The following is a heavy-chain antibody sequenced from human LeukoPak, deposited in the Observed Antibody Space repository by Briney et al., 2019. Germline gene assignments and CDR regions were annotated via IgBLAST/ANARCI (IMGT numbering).Heavy chain of an antibody. CDR1: GYTFSTYG. CDR2: ISAYKGNT. J-gene: IGHJ3*01. D-gene: IGHD3-10*01. Sequence: ASVKVSCKASGYTFSTYGISRVRQAPGQGLEWMGWISAYKGNTYYAQKLQGRVTMTTDTSTSTAYMELRSLRSDDTAIYYCARDLYSYGSGSYYDVFDVWGQGTMVTVSS. V-gene: IGHV1-18*01. CDR3: ARDLYSYGSGSYYDVFDV.